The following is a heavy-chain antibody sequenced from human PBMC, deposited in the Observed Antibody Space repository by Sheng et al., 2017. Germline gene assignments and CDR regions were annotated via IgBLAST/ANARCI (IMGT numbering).Heavy chain of an antibody. V-gene: IGHV3-23*01. CDR1: GFTVSSYA. CDR2: ITVSGVNT. Sequence: EVQLLESGGGLVQPWGGPVRLSCAASGFTVSSYAMCWVRQAPGKGLEWVSAITVSGVNTYYTDSVKGRFTISRDSSKNTLYLQMSSLRAEDTAIYYCAKDISASGIWVFDFWGQGTLVTVSS. J-gene: IGHJ4*02. D-gene: IGHD6-13*01. CDR3: AKDISASGIWVFDF.